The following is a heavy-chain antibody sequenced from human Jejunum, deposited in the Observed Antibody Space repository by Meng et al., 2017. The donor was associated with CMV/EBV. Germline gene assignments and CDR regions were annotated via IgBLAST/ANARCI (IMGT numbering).Heavy chain of an antibody. CDR2: IRYDGTNK. V-gene: IGHV3-30*02. CDR1: FSRSG. CDR3: AKSRGDFWSGYYHGMDV. J-gene: IGHJ6*02. Sequence: FSRSGMHWVRQAPGKGLEWVAFIRYDGTNKFHADSVKGRFTISRDNSKNTLYLQMNSLRGEDTAVYYCAKSRGDFWSGYYHGMDVWGQGTTVTVSS. D-gene: IGHD3-3*01.